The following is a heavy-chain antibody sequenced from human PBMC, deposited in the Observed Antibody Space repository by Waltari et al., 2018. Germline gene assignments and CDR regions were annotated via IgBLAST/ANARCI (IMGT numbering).Heavy chain of an antibody. Sequence: QVQLVQSGAEVKKPGASVKVSCKVSGYTLTELSMHWVRQAPGKGLEWMGGFDTEDGETIYAQQFQGRVTMTEDTSTDTAYMELSSLRSEDTAVYYCATEGSYGDYVLNAFDIWGQGTMVTVSS. CDR2: FDTEDGET. D-gene: IGHD4-17*01. V-gene: IGHV1-24*01. CDR3: ATEGSYGDYVLNAFDI. CDR1: GYTLTELS. J-gene: IGHJ3*02.